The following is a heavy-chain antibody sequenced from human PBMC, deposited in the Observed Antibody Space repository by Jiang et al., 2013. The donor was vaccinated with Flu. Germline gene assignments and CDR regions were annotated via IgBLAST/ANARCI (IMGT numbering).Heavy chain of an antibody. CDR3: ARGKLGYCSGGSCPTGFDY. CDR1: GGSISSGGYY. J-gene: IGHJ4*02. D-gene: IGHD2-15*01. CDR2: IYYSGST. V-gene: IGHV4-31*03. Sequence: PGLVKPSQTLSLTCTVSGGSISSGGYYWSWIRQHPGKGLEWLGYIYYSGSTYYNPSLKSRVTISVDTSKNQFSLKLSSVTAADTAVYYCARGKLGYCSGGSCPTGFDYWGQGTLVTVSS.